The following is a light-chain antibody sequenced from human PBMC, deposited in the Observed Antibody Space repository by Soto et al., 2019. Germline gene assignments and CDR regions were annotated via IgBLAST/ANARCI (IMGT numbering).Light chain of an antibody. J-gene: IGLJ1*01. CDR3: CSYDCGDGYL. V-gene: IGLV2-11*01. CDR2: DVA. Sequence: QSALTQPRSVSGSPGQSVTISCTGTGNDVGAYNYVSWYQQHPGRPPKLMIYDVARWPSGVPNRFSGSKSGNTASLTISGLQVKDEVIYSFCSYDCGDGYLLRTWAKVTVL. CDR1: GNDVGAYNY.